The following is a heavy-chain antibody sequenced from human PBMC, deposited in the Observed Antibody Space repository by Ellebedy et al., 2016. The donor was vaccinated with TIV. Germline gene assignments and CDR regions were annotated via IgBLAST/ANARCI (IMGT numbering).Heavy chain of an antibody. CDR2: IKSKTDGGTT. V-gene: IGHV3-15*01. CDR3: TTDLPPAFDI. CDR1: GFTFSNAW. J-gene: IGHJ3*02. Sequence: GESLKISXAASGFTFSNAWMSWVRQAPGKGLEWVGRIKSKTDGGTTDYAAPVKGRFTISRDDSKNTLYLQMNSLKTEDTAVYYCTTDLPPAFDIWGQGTMVTVSS.